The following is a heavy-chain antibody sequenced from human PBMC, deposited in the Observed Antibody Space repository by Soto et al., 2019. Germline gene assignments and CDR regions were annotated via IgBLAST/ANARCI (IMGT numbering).Heavy chain of an antibody. CDR1: GGTISRYY. CDR3: ARDLWGYCGTDCYPLDV. CDR2: MYNTGST. D-gene: IGHD2-21*02. Sequence: QVQLQESGPGLVKPSETLSLTCTVSGGTISRYYWSWIRQPPGKGLEWIGYMYNTGSTVYNPSFKSRVTISVDTSKNQFSLTPNSGTAADTAVYYCARDLWGYCGTDCYPLDVWGQGTTVTVSS. V-gene: IGHV4-59*01. J-gene: IGHJ6*02.